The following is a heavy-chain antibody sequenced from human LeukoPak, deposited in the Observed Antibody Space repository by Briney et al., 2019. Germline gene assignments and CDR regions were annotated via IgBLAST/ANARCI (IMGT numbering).Heavy chain of an antibody. CDR1: GGSISSYY. CDR2: IYYSGST. Sequence: SETLSLTCTVSGGSISSYYWSWIRQPPGNGLEWIGYIYYSGSTNYNPSLKSRVTISVDTSKNQFSLKLSSVTAADTAVYYCARHRGSSWYGIDYWGQGTLVTVSS. J-gene: IGHJ4*02. CDR3: ARHRGSSWYGIDY. D-gene: IGHD6-13*01. V-gene: IGHV4-59*08.